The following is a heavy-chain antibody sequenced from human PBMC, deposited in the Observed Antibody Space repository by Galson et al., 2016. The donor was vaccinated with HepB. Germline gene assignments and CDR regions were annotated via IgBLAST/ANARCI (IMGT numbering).Heavy chain of an antibody. Sequence: SVKVSCKVSGYTLTELSMHWVRQAPGKGLEWMGGFDPEDGETIYAQKFQGRVTMTEDTSTDTAYMEVSSLRSEDTAVYYCTRGGSDWLLERAFEIWGQGTMVTVVS. D-gene: IGHD3-9*01. J-gene: IGHJ3*02. CDR2: FDPEDGET. CDR1: GYTLTELS. V-gene: IGHV1-24*01. CDR3: TRGGSDWLLERAFEI.